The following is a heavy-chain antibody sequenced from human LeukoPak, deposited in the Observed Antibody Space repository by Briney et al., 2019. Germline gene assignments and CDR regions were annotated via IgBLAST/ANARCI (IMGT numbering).Heavy chain of an antibody. CDR1: GFTFSSYW. CDR3: ARDLFSAGSDP. Sequence: GGSLRLSCAASGFTFSSYWMSWVRQAPGRGLEWVANIKQDESEKYYVDSVKGRFTISRDNAKNSLYLQMNSLRAEDAAVYYCARDLFSAGSDPWGQGTLVTVSS. D-gene: IGHD3-10*02. V-gene: IGHV3-7*01. J-gene: IGHJ5*02. CDR2: IKQDESEK.